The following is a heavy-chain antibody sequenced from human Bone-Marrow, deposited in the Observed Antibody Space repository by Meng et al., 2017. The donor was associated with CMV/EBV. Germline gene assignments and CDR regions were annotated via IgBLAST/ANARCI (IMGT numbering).Heavy chain of an antibody. CDR1: GFTFSNYA. V-gene: IGHV3-23*01. J-gene: IGHJ5*02. D-gene: IGHD6-13*01. CDR2: ISDSGGNT. CDR3: AKCRSGIPAALNH. Sequence: GESLKISCAASGFTFSNYAMTWVRQAPGKGLEWVSTISDSGGNTYHADSVKGRFTISSDNSKNTLYLQMNSLRAEDTAVYYCAKCRSGIPAALNHWGQGTLVTVSS.